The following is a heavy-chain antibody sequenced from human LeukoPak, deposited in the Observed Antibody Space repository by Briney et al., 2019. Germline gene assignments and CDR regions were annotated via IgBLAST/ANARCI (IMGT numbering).Heavy chain of an antibody. Sequence: SEILSLTCTVSGGSISSGSYYWSWIRQPAGKGLEWIGRIYTSGSTNYNPSLKSRVTISVDTSKNQFSLKLSSVTAADTAVYYCARDVVGDYGDYVLDYWGQGTLVTVSS. CDR2: IYTSGST. CDR1: GGSISSGSYY. CDR3: ARDVVGDYGDYVLDY. D-gene: IGHD4-17*01. V-gene: IGHV4-61*02. J-gene: IGHJ4*02.